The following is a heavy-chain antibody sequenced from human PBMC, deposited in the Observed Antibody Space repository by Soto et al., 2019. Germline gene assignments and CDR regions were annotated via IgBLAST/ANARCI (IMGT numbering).Heavy chain of an antibody. CDR3: AKAEGSSYGTDYSQL. J-gene: IGHJ1*01. Sequence: EVQLLESGGGLVQPGGSLRLSCAASGFTFSTYAMNWVRQAPGKGLEWVSLIISSGGSTYYADSVKGRFTISRDNSKNTLYLQMNSLRADDTAVYYCAKAEGSSYGTDYSQLGGQGTLVTVSS. CDR1: GFTFSTYA. V-gene: IGHV3-23*01. CDR2: IISSGGST. D-gene: IGHD6-13*01.